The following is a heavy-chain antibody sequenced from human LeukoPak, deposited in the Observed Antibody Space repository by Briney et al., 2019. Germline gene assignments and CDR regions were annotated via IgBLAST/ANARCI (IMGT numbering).Heavy chain of an antibody. V-gene: IGHV3-23*01. CDR1: KFTFNNYA. CDR3: AKSTRITTTSNFDY. Sequence: GGSLRLSCLASKFTFNNYAMTWVRQAPGKGLEWVSAISGSGGSTYYADSVKGRFTISRDNSKNTLYLQMNSLRAEDTAVYYCAKSTRITTTSNFDYWGQGTLVTVSS. CDR2: ISGSGGST. J-gene: IGHJ4*02. D-gene: IGHD3-22*01.